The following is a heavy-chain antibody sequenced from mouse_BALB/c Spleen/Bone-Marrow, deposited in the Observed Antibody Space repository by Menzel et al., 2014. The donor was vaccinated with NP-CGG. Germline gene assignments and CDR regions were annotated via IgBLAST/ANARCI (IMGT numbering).Heavy chain of an antibody. J-gene: IGHJ4*01. D-gene: IGHD1-1*01. CDR2: INPYNGGT. CDR1: GYSFTGYT. Sequence: VQLKQSGPELVKPGASMKISCKASGYSFTGYTMNWVKRSHGKNLEWIGLINPYNGGTSYNQKFKGKATLTVDKSSSTAYMELLSLTSEGSAVYYCARGYGSSYGYAMDYWGQGTSVTVSS. CDR3: ARGYGSSYGYAMDY. V-gene: IGHV1-18*01.